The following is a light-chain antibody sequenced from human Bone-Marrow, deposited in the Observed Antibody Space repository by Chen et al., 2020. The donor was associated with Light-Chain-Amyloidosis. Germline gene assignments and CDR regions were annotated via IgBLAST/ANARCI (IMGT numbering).Light chain of an antibody. CDR3: GTWDVRLSAGV. CDR1: SSNIVKHY. CDR2: DND. Sequence: QPVLTPPPSVSAAPGQKVTISCSRSSSNIVKHYVSWYQQVTGTAPKHLIYDNDERPSGIPDRCSGSKSGTSATLGITGLKTGDEADYYCGTWDVRLSAGVFGGGTRLTVL. J-gene: IGLJ2*01. V-gene: IGLV1-51*01.